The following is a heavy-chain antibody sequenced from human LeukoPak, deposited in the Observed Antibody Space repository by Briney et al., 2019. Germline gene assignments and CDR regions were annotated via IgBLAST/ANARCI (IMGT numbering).Heavy chain of an antibody. CDR2: IYYSGIT. CDR1: GDSISTTNYY. CDR3: ARVRRSLNWFDS. V-gene: IGHV4-39*01. Sequence: SETLSLSCAVSGDSISTTNYYWGWIRQPPGKGLEWIGIIYYSGITHYNPSLKSRVTILVDTSKNQFSLKLSSVTDADTAVYYCARVRRSLNWFDSWGQGTLVTVSS. J-gene: IGHJ5*01. D-gene: IGHD3-3*01.